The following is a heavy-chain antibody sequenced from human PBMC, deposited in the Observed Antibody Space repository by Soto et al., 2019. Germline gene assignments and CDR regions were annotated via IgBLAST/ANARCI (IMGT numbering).Heavy chain of an antibody. CDR2: IYSGDSII. CDR3: ARHHTTGRWAGMDV. D-gene: IGHD1-26*01. J-gene: IGHJ6*02. CDR1: GYIFTSYW. V-gene: IGHV5-51*01. Sequence: PGESLKISCTGSGYIFTSYWIAWVRQMPGKGLEWMGIIYSGDSIIRYSPSFQGQVTISADKSIRSAFLQWSSLKASDTAIYYCARHHTTGRWAGMDVWGQGTTVTVSS.